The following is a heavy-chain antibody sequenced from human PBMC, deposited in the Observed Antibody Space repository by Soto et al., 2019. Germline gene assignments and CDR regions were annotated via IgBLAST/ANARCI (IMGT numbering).Heavy chain of an antibody. CDR1: GGSISSYY. J-gene: IGHJ4*02. CDR2: IYYSGST. D-gene: IGHD6-13*01. CDR3: ARDNPGAAAGTGLDY. Sequence: SETLSLTXTVSGGSISSYYWSWIRQPPGKGLEWIGYIYYSGSTNYNPSLKSRVTISVDTSKNQFSLKLSSVTAADTAVYYCARDNPGAAAGTGLDYWGQGTLVTVSS. V-gene: IGHV4-59*01.